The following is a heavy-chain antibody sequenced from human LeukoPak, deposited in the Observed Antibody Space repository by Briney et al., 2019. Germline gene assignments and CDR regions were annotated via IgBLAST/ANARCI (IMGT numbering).Heavy chain of an antibody. Sequence: GASVKVCCKASGYTFTSYGISWVRQAPGQGLEWMGWISAYNGNTNYAQKLQGRVTMTTDTSTSTAYMELRSLRSDDTAVYYCARSLVATARNWFDPWGQGTLVTVSS. CDR3: ARSLVATARNWFDP. CDR2: ISAYNGNT. CDR1: GYTFTSYG. V-gene: IGHV1-18*01. J-gene: IGHJ5*02. D-gene: IGHD2-21*02.